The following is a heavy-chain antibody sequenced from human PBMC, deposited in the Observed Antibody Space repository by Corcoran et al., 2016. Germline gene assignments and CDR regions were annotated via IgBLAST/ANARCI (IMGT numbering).Heavy chain of an antibody. CDR1: GFTFSNAW. Sequence: EVQLVESGGGLVKPGGSLRLSCAASGFTFSNAWMNWVRQAPGKGLEWVGRIKSKTDGGTTDYAAPVKGRFTISRDDSKNTLYLQMNSLKTEDTSVYYCTTGPLNLYESSGYYPGAFVIWGQGTMVTVSS. V-gene: IGHV3-15*07. CDR3: TTGPLNLYESSGYYPGAFVI. CDR2: IKSKTDGGTT. D-gene: IGHD3-22*01. J-gene: IGHJ3*02.